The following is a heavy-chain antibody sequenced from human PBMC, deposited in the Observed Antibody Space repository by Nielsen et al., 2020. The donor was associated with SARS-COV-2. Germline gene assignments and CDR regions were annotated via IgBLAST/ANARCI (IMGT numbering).Heavy chain of an antibody. CDR3: ARGFWRYDSSGPQLDAFDI. D-gene: IGHD3-22*01. CDR1: GGSISSGDYY. V-gene: IGHV4-30-4*01. J-gene: IGHJ3*02. CDR2: IYYSGST. Sequence: SETLSLTCTVSGGSISSGDYYWSWIRQPPGKGLEWIGYIYYSGSTYYNPSLKSRVTISVDTSKNQFSLKLSSVTAADTALYYCARGFWRYDSSGPQLDAFDIWGQGTMVTVSS.